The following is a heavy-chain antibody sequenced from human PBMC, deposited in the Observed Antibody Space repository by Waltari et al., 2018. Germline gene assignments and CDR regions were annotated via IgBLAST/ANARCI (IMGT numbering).Heavy chain of an antibody. CDR2: IYYSGST. CDR3: ARGVEMATIMDDYYYMDV. D-gene: IGHD5-12*01. J-gene: IGHJ6*03. Sequence: QVQLHESGPGLVKPSETLSLTCTVSGGSISSYYWSWIRQPPGKGLEWIGYIYYSGSTNYNPSLKSRVTISVDTSKNQFSLKLSSVTAADTAVYYCARGVEMATIMDDYYYMDVWGKGTTVTVSS. CDR1: GGSISSYY. V-gene: IGHV4-59*01.